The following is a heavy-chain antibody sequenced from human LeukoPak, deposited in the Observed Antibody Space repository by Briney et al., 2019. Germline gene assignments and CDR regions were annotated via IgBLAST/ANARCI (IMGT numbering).Heavy chain of an antibody. D-gene: IGHD1-7*01. V-gene: IGHV1-2*02. J-gene: IGHJ3*02. CDR2: INPNSGGT. CDR3: ARGWLELRPSDAFDI. Sequence: ASVKVSCKASGYTFTGYYMHWVRQAPGQGLERMGWINPNSGGTNYAQKFQGRVTMTRDTSISTAYMELSRLRSDDTAVYYCARGWLELRPSDAFDIWGQGTMVTVSS. CDR1: GYTFTGYY.